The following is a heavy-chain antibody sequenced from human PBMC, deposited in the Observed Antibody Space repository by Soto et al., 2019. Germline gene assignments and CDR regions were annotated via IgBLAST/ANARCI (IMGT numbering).Heavy chain of an antibody. CDR1: GFTFSSYS. J-gene: IGHJ3*02. CDR3: ARRIQLGAFDI. CDR2: ISSSSSYI. D-gene: IGHD5-18*01. Sequence: GGSLRLSCAASGFTFSSYSMNWVRQAPGKGLEWVSSISSSSSYIYYADSVKGRFTISRDNAKNSLYLQMNGLRAEDTAVYYCARRIQLGAFDIWGQGTMVTVSS. V-gene: IGHV3-21*01.